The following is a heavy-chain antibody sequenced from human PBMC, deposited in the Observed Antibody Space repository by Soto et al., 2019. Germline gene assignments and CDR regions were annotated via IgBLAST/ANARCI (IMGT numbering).Heavy chain of an antibody. J-gene: IGHJ4*02. Sequence: QVQLQESGPGLVKPSQTLSLTCPVSGGSISSGGYYWSWIRQHPGKGLEWIGYIYYSGSTYYNPSLKSRVTISVDTSKNQFSLKLSSVTAADTAVYYCARGGQVGATIGFLDYWGQGTLVTVSS. CDR3: ARGGQVGATIGFLDY. V-gene: IGHV4-31*03. D-gene: IGHD1-26*01. CDR1: GGSISSGGYY. CDR2: IYYSGST.